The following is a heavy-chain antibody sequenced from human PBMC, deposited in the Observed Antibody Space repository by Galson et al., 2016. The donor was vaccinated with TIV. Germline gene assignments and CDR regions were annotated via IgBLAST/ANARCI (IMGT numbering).Heavy chain of an antibody. J-gene: IGHJ3*01. V-gene: IGHV6-1*01. CDR2: TYYRSRWYY. CDR1: GDSVSSDSAA. D-gene: IGHD1-26*01. CDR3: TRAAGRNGATCHATCESVDF. Sequence: CAISGDSVSSDSAAWNWVRQSPSRGLEWLGRTYYRSRWYYDYKVSVKSRITINPDTSKNQFSLQLNSVTPEDTAVYYCTRAAGRNGATCHATCESVDFWGQGTKVTVSS.